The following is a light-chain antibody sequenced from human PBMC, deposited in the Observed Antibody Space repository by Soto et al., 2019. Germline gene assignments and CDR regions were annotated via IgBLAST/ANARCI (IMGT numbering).Light chain of an antibody. CDR3: QQYGSSPALT. Sequence: EIVLTPSPGTLSLSPGKRATLSCRASQSISSSYLAWYQQRPGQAPRLLIYGASSRATGIPDRFSGSGSGTDFTLTISRLEPEDFAVYYCQQYGSSPALTFGGGTKVDIK. J-gene: IGKJ4*01. V-gene: IGKV3-20*01. CDR2: GAS. CDR1: QSISSSY.